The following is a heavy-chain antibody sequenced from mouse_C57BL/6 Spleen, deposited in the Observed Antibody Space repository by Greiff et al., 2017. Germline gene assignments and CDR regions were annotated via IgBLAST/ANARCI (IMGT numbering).Heavy chain of an antibody. D-gene: IGHD2-3*01. Sequence: VKVEESGGGLVQPGGSLSLSCAASGFTFTDYYMSWVRQPPGKALEWLGFIRNKANGYTTEYSASVKGRFTLSRDNSSSTLYLQMNALRAEDTATYYCARYIDGYPWYFDVWGTGTTVTVSS. CDR2: IRNKANGYTT. J-gene: IGHJ1*03. CDR1: GFTFTDYY. CDR3: ARYIDGYPWYFDV. V-gene: IGHV7-3*01.